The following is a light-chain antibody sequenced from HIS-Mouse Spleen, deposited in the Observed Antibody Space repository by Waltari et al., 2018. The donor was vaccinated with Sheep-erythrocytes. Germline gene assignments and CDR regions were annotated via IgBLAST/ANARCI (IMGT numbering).Light chain of an antibody. J-gene: IGLJ2*01. CDR2: DVS. V-gene: IGLV2-11*01. Sequence: QSALTQPRSVSGSPGQSVTISCTGTSSDVGGYNYVSWYQQHPGKAPKLMIYDVSKRPSGVPDRFSGSKSGNTASLTISGLQAEDEADYYCQSADSSGTYPVFGGGTKLTVL. CDR1: SSDVGGYNY. CDR3: QSADSSGTYPV.